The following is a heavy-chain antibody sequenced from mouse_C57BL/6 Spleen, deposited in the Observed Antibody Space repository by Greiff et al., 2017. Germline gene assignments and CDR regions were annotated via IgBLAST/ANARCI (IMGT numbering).Heavy chain of an antibody. V-gene: IGHV3-6*01. J-gene: IGHJ2*01. Sequence: EVQLQQSGPGLVKPSQSLSLTCSVTGYSITSGSYWNWLRQFPGNKLEWMGYISYDGSNNYNPSLKNRISITRDTSKNQFFLKLNAVTTEDTATYYCARDGNYDYFDYWGQGTTLTVSS. D-gene: IGHD2-1*01. CDR1: GYSITSGSY. CDR2: ISYDGSN. CDR3: ARDGNYDYFDY.